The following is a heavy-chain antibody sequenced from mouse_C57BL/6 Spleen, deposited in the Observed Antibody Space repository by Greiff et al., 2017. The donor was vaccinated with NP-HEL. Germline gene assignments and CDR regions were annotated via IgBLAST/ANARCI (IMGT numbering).Heavy chain of an antibody. V-gene: IGHV1-64*01. CDR1: GYTFTSYW. CDR3: ASPDRAWFAY. CDR2: IHPNSGST. Sequence: QVQLQQSGAELVKPGASVKLSCKASGYTFTSYWMHWVKQRPGQGLEWIGMIHPNSGSTNYNEKFKSKATLTVDKSSSTAYMQLSSLTAEDSAVYYCASPDRAWFAYWGQGTLVTVSA. J-gene: IGHJ3*01.